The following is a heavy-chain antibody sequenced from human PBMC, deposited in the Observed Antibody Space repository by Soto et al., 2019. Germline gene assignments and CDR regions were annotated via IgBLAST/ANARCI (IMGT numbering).Heavy chain of an antibody. CDR3: ARDPNDSSAYYHHYYYGMDV. Sequence: AASVKVYCKASGYTFTSYGIHGVRQAPGQRLEWTGWINAGNGNTKYSEKFQGRVTITRDTSASTAYLELSSLRSEDTAVYYCARDPNDSSAYYHHYYYGMDVWGQGTTVTVSS. V-gene: IGHV1-3*01. CDR1: GYTFTSYG. D-gene: IGHD3-22*01. J-gene: IGHJ6*02. CDR2: INAGNGNT.